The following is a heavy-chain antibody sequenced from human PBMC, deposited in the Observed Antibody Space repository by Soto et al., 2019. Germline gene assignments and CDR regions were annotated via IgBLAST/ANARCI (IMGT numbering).Heavy chain of an antibody. Sequence: QVQLQQWGAGLLKPSETLSFTCAVYGGSFSGYYWSWIRQPPGKGLEWIGEINHSGSTNYNPSLKGRVTISVDTSKNQFSLTLSSVTAADTAVYYCARGWTTVTFSAFDIWGQGTMVTVSS. CDR3: ARGWTTVTFSAFDI. CDR1: GGSFSGYY. CDR2: INHSGST. V-gene: IGHV4-34*01. J-gene: IGHJ3*02. D-gene: IGHD4-17*01.